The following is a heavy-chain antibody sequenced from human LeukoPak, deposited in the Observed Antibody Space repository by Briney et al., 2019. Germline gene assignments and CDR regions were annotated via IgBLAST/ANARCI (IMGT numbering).Heavy chain of an antibody. V-gene: IGHV3-9*01. D-gene: IGHD2-21*01. CDR2: INWARYNE. CDR1: GFTFEDYA. J-gene: IGHJ3*01. Sequence: GGPLRLSCAASGFTFEDYAMHWVRQAPGKALEWVSGINWARYNEDYADSVRGRFTISRDNAKNSLYLQMNSLRPEDTALYYCVKDNVASSCVDCPLGAAFDVWGPGTMVTVSS. CDR3: VKDNVASSCVDCPLGAAFDV.